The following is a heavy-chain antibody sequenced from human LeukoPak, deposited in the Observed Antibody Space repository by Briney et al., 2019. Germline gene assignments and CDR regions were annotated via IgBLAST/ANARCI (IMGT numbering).Heavy chain of an antibody. CDR1: GFTFSGSA. J-gene: IGHJ3*02. V-gene: IGHV3-73*01. D-gene: IGHD3-22*01. Sequence: AGGSLRLSCAASGFTFSGSAMHWVRQASGKGLEWVGRIRSKTHTYATAYAASVKGRFTISRDDSKNTAYLQMNSLKTEDTAVYYCTRHGGRDYYDSSEDAFDIWSQGTMVTVSS. CDR2: IRSKTHTYAT. CDR3: TRHGGRDYYDSSEDAFDI.